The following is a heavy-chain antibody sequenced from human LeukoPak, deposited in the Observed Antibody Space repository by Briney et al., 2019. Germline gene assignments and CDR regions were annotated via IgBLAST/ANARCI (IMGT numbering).Heavy chain of an antibody. V-gene: IGHV3-7*01. J-gene: IGHJ1*01. CDR3: ARDGKDSMIVVVTAEYFRH. Sequence: GGSLRLSCAASGFTFSIYWMSWVRQAPGKGLEWVANMKQDETEKYYVDSVKGRFTISRDNAKNSLYLQMNSLRAEDTAVYYCARDGKDSMIVVVTAEYFRHWGQGTLVTVSS. CDR1: GFTFSIYW. D-gene: IGHD3-22*01. CDR2: MKQDETEK.